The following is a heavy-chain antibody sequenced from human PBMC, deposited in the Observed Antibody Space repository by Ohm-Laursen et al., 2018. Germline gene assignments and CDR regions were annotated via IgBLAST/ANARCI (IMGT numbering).Heavy chain of an antibody. CDR3: ASGHSYGYDYYYYGVDV. CDR2: IYSSGST. Sequence: SQTLSLTCTVSGGSISRQYWNWIRQPPGKGLEWIGYIYSSGSTKYNPSPNSRVTISEDTSKNQFSLKLRSVTAADTAVYYCASGHSYGYDYYYYGVDVWGQGTTVTVSS. D-gene: IGHD5-18*01. CDR1: GGSISRQY. V-gene: IGHV4-59*11. J-gene: IGHJ6*02.